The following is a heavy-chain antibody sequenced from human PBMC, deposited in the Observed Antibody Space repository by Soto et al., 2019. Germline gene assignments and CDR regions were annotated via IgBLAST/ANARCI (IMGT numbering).Heavy chain of an antibody. V-gene: IGHV4-59*12. Sequence: ASETLSLTCTVSGGSINSDYWSWIRHPPGKGLEWIGYIYYSGSTNYNPSLNSRVTISVDTSKNQFSLKLSSVTAADTAVYYCARESHRTSSSWPSFDYWGQGTLVTVSS. CDR3: ARESHRTSSSWPSFDY. CDR2: IYYSGST. J-gene: IGHJ4*02. D-gene: IGHD6-13*01. CDR1: GGSINSDY.